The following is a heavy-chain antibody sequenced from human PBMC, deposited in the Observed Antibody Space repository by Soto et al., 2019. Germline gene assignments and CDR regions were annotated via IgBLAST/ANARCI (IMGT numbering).Heavy chain of an antibody. CDR2: ISSSSSYT. V-gene: IGHV3-11*03. J-gene: IGHJ4*02. Sequence: GGSLRLSCAASGFTFSDYYMSWIRQAPGKGLEWVSYISSSSSYTNYADSVKGRFTISRDNAKNSLYLQMNSLRAEDTAVLYGGSADIVVVPAASREHFDYWGQGTLVTVSS. CDR1: GFTFSDYY. CDR3: GSADIVVVPAASREHFDY. D-gene: IGHD2-2*01.